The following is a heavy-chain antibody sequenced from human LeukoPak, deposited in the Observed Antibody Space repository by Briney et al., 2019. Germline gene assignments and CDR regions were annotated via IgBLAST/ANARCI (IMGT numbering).Heavy chain of an antibody. V-gene: IGHV1-2*02. CDR2: INFNSGGT. J-gene: IGHJ6*03. CDR1: GYTFTAHY. Sequence: ASVKVSCKASGYTFTAHYMHWVRQAPGQGPEWMGCINFNSGGTKYAQKFQGRVTMTSDTSISTAYMELRRLRSDDTAVYYCARGTDYGDYGGTWYYYYYMDVWGKGTTVTVSS. D-gene: IGHD4-17*01. CDR3: ARGTDYGDYGGTWYYYYYMDV.